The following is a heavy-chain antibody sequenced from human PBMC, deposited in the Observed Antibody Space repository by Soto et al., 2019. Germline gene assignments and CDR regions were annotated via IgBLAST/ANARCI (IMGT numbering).Heavy chain of an antibody. D-gene: IGHD4-4*01. Sequence: EVQVVESGGGLVQPGGSLRLSCAVSGFTVSSNYMTWVRQAPGKGLEWVSVFYTGGSTYYADSVKGRFNVSRDNSRNIVYLQMNNLRAEDTAVYYCARTRTTVTTYFDDWGQGTLVTVSS. CDR1: GFTVSSNY. V-gene: IGHV3-66*01. CDR3: ARTRTTVTTYFDD. J-gene: IGHJ4*02. CDR2: FYTGGST.